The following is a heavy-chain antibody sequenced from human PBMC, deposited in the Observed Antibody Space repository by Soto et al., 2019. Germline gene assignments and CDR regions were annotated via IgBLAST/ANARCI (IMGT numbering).Heavy chain of an antibody. CDR3: ARVVVTSSGWTHNWFDP. CDR2: IYYSGST. Sequence: SETLSLTCTVSARSISSYYWSWIRQPPGKGLEWIGYIYYSGSTNYNPSLKSRVTISVDTSKNQFSLKLSSVTAADTAVYYCARVVVTSSGWTHNWFDPWGQGTLVTVSS. D-gene: IGHD6-19*01. J-gene: IGHJ5*02. V-gene: IGHV4-59*01. CDR1: ARSISSYY.